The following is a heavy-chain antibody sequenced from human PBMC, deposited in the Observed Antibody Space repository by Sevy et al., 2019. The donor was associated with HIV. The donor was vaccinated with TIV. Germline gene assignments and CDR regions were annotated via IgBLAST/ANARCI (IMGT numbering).Heavy chain of an antibody. CDR2: ISSSSSTI. J-gene: IGHJ4*02. Sequence: GGSLRLSCAASGFTFSSYSMNWVRQAPGKGLEWVSYISSSSSTIYYADSVKGRFTISRDNPKNSLYLQMNSLRAEDTAVYYCARLSPGSSPHFDYWGQGTLVTVSS. D-gene: IGHD6-6*01. CDR3: ARLSPGSSPHFDY. V-gene: IGHV3-48*01. CDR1: GFTFSSYS.